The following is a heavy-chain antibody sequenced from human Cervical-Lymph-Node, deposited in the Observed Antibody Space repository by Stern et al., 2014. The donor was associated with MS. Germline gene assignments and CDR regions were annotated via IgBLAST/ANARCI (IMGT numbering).Heavy chain of an antibody. CDR2: ITPFNGNT. V-gene: IGHV1-45*02. CDR1: GHTFTYRY. J-gene: IGHJ4*02. Sequence: VQLVESGAEVRKTGSSVKVSCKASGHTFTYRYLHWVRQAPGQAPERMGWITPFNGNTNYAQKFQDRVTITRDTSMNTAYMELSSLRSEDTAMYYCASLFDSSGYFDYSWGQGTLVTVSS. CDR3: ASLFDSSGYFDYS. D-gene: IGHD3-22*01.